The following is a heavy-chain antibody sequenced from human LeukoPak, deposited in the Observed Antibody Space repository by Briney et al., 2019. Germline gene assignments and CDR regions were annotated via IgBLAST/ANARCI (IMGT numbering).Heavy chain of an antibody. V-gene: IGHV3-30-3*01. D-gene: IGHD2-2*02. CDR1: GFTFSSYA. CDR2: ISYDGSNK. CDR3: ARDLDLGYCSSTSCYIRGYYYYGMDV. Sequence: GGSLRLSCVASGFTFSSYAMHWVRQAPGKGLEWVAVISYDGSNKYYADSVKGRFTISRDNSKNTLYLQMNSLRAEDTAVYYCARDLDLGYCSSTSCYIRGYYYYGMDVWGQGTTVTVSS. J-gene: IGHJ6*02.